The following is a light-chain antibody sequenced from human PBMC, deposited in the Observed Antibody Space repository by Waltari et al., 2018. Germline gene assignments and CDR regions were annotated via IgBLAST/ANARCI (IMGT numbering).Light chain of an antibody. J-gene: IGKJ1*01. V-gene: IGKV4-1*01. CDR3: QQYANTPRT. Sequence: DIVMTQSPDSLAVSLGERATVNCKSSQSVLYSPNNKNYLAWYQQKPGKPPKLLIYWASTRESGVPDRFSGSGSGTDFTLTISSLQAEDVAVYYCQQYANTPRTFGQGTTVEIK. CDR2: WAS. CDR1: QSVLYSPNNKNY.